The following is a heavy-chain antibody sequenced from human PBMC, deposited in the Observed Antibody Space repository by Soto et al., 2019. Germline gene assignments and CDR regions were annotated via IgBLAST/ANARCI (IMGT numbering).Heavy chain of an antibody. CDR2: IIPLFGTT. Sequence: QVQLVQSGAEVKKPGSSVTVSCRASGGTFSNYAINWVRQAPGQGLEWMAGIIPLFGTTNYAQKFQGRVTITADEYTSAALMELTSLSSQATGVFYCATSPYSYDTGANLDYWGQGNVVTVPS. J-gene: IGHJ4*02. CDR3: ATSPYSYDTGANLDY. CDR1: GGTFSNYA. V-gene: IGHV1-69*12. D-gene: IGHD3-22*01.